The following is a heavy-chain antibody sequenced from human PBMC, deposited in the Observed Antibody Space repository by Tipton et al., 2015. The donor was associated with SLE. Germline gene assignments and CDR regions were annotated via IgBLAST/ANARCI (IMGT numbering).Heavy chain of an antibody. Sequence: GSLRLSCAASGFTFDDYAMHWVRQAPGKGLEWVSYISRSTKDIYYADSVKGRFTISRDNAKNSLYLQMNSLRVEDTGVYYCARGASHGSASPDFDYWGQGTLVTVSS. J-gene: IGHJ4*02. CDR3: ARGASHGSASPDFDY. CDR2: ISRSTKDI. CDR1: GFTFDDYA. D-gene: IGHD6-19*01. V-gene: IGHV3-21*06.